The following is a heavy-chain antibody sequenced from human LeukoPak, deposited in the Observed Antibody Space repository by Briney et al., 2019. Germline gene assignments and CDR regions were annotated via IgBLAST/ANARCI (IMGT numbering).Heavy chain of an antibody. J-gene: IGHJ4*02. CDR2: IYHSGST. CDR3: ARASRGHDY. D-gene: IGHD3-10*01. V-gene: IGHV4-4*02. CDR1: GGSISSSNW. Sequence: PSETLSLTCAVSGGSISSSNWWSWVRQPPGKGLEWRGEIYHSGSTNYNPSLKSRVTISVDTSKNQFSLTLTSVTAVDTAVYYCARASRGHDYWGQGTLVTVSS.